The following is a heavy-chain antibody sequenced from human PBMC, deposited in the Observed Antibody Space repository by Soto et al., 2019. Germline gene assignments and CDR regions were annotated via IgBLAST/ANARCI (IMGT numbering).Heavy chain of an antibody. CDR3: AKDNGGGEWLYATGWSLDY. V-gene: IGHV3-30*18. CDR2: ISYDGSNK. D-gene: IGHD3-3*01. Sequence: QVQLVESGGGVVQPGRSLRLSCAASGFTFSSYGMHWVRQAPGKGLEWVAVISYDGSNKYYADSVKGRFTISRDNSKNTWYMKMNGVGGEDTAVYYCAKDNGGGEWLYATGWSLDYWGQGTLVTVSS. J-gene: IGHJ4*02. CDR1: GFTFSSYG.